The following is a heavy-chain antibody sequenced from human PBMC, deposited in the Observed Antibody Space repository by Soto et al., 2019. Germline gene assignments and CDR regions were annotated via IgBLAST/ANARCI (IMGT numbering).Heavy chain of an antibody. CDR2: IIPIFGTA. Sequence: RASVKVSCKASGGTFSSYAISWVRQAPGQGLEWMGGIIPIFGTANYAQKFQGRVTITADASTSTAYMELSSLRSEDTAVYYCATKNRYNWFDPWGQGTLVTVSS. CDR1: GGTFSSYA. V-gene: IGHV1-69*13. J-gene: IGHJ5*02. CDR3: ATKNRYNWFDP.